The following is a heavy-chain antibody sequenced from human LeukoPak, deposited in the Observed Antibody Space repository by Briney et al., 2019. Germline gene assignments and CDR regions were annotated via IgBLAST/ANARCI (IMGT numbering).Heavy chain of an antibody. J-gene: IGHJ3*02. CDR3: GAGRQFVGAFDI. V-gene: IGHV3-48*03. CDR2: ISSGGII. Sequence: PGGSLRLSCAASGFTFSSYELYWVRQAPGKGLAWVSYISSGGIIKYADSVKGQFTISRDDAKKSLYLQMNSLRAEDTAIYYCGAGRQFVGAFDIWGQGTLVTVSS. D-gene: IGHD3-10*01. CDR1: GFTFSSYE.